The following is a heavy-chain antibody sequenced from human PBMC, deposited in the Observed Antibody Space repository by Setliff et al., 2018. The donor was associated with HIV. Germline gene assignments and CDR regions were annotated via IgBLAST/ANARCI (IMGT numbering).Heavy chain of an antibody. CDR3: ATFNFWTGSLVDYYYHGEDV. V-gene: IGHV3-66*01. D-gene: IGHD3-3*01. CDR2: IYNGGGT. CDR1: GFTFGMYS. J-gene: IGHJ6*02. Sequence: PGESLKISCAASGFTFGMYSMHWVRQGPGEGLECVAVIYNGGGTDYSDSVKGRFSISRDNSKNILHLQMNRLRVDDTAVYYCATFNFWTGSLVDYYYHGEDVWGQGTTVTVSS.